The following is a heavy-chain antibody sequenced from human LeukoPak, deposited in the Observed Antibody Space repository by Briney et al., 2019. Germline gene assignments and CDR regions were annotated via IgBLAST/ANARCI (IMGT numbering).Heavy chain of an antibody. V-gene: IGHV4-59*12. J-gene: IGHJ4*02. CDR2: IYYRGST. D-gene: IGHD3-10*01. Sequence: SETLSLTCAVSGGPLTSYYWSWIRQPPGKGLEWIGFIYYRGSTNYNPSLESRVTISVDTSKNRFSLKLSSVTAADTAVYYCARTVYGSGSYYNGFDYWGQGTLVTVSS. CDR1: GGPLTSYY. CDR3: ARTVYGSGSYYNGFDY.